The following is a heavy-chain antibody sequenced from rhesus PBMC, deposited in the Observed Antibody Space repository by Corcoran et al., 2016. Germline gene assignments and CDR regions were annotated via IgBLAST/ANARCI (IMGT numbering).Heavy chain of an antibody. V-gene: IGHV5S1*01. CDR1: GYSFTSSW. CDR2: IYPVDLDT. J-gene: IGHJ6*01. Sequence: EVQLVQSGAEVKRPGESLRISCKTSGYSFTSSWISWVRQMPGKGLEWMWTIYPVDLDTRYSPSCQGQVTISADKSSSTTYLQWSSLKASDTATYYCAKYGSSYNYGLDSWGQGVVVTVSS. D-gene: IGHD4-29*01. CDR3: AKYGSSYNYGLDS.